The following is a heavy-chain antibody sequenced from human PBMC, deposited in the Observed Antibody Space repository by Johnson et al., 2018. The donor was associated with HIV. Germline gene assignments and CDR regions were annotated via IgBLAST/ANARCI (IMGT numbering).Heavy chain of an antibody. Sequence: VQLVESGGGLVQPGGSLRLSCAASGFTFSHYWMHWVRQAPGKGLVWVSRMNSDGSSTTYADSVKGRFTISRDNAKNTLYLQMNSLRAEDTAVHYCAKVRYYDRDAFDIWGPGTLVTVSP. J-gene: IGHJ3*02. D-gene: IGHD3-22*01. V-gene: IGHV3-74*03. CDR1: GFTFSHYW. CDR3: AKVRYYDRDAFDI. CDR2: MNSDGSST.